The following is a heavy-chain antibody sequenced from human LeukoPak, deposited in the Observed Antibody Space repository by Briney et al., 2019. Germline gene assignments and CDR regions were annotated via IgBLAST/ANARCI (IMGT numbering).Heavy chain of an antibody. CDR2: ISSSSSYI. J-gene: IGHJ5*02. CDR3: ARDRSQEFDP. CDR1: GFTFSSYS. D-gene: IGHD3-10*01. V-gene: IGHV3-21*01. Sequence: GGSLRLSCTASGFTFSSYSMNWVRQAPGKGLEWVSSISSSSSYIYYADSVKGRFTISRDNAKNSLYLQMHSLRAEDTAVYYCARDRSQEFDPWGQGTLVTVSS.